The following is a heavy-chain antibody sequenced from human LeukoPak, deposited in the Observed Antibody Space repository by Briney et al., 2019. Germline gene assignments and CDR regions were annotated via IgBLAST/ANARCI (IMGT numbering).Heavy chain of an antibody. CDR2: INHSGST. D-gene: IGHD2/OR15-2a*01. CDR3: ARLSPPPFYYYYYGMDV. V-gene: IGHV4-34*01. CDR1: GGSFSGYY. J-gene: IGHJ6*02. Sequence: SETLSLTCAVYGGSFSGYYWSWIRQPPGKGLEWIGEINHSGSTNYNPSLKSRVTISVDTSKNQFSLKLSSVTAADTAVYYCARLSPPPFYYYYYGMDVWGQGTTVTVSS.